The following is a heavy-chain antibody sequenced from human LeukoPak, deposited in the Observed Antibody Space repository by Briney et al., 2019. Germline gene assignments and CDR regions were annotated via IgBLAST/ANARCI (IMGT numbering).Heavy chain of an antibody. Sequence: PGGSLRLSCAASGFTFGRYTMSWVRQAPGKGLEWVSSISSSSSYIYYADSVKGRFTISRDNAKNSLYLQMNSLRAEDTAVYYCARTASYYDSSGYGLDYWGQGTLVTVSS. CDR3: ARTASYYDSSGYGLDY. CDR1: GFTFGRYT. D-gene: IGHD3-22*01. J-gene: IGHJ4*02. V-gene: IGHV3-21*01. CDR2: ISSSSSYI.